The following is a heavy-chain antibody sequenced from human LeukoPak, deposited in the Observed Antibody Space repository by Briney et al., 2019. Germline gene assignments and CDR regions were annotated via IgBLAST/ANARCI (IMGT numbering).Heavy chain of an antibody. V-gene: IGHV1-69*01. Sequence: ASVKVSCKASGGTFSSYAISWVRQAPGQGLEWMGGIIPIFGTANYAQKFQGRVTITADESTSTAYMELSSLRSEDTAVYHCARGRLGELSRPDYWGQGTLVTVSS. J-gene: IGHJ4*02. CDR1: GGTFSSYA. CDR3: ARGRLGELSRPDY. CDR2: IIPIFGTA. D-gene: IGHD3-16*02.